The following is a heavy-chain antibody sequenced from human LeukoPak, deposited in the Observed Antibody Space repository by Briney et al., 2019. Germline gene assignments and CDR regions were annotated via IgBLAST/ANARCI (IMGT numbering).Heavy chain of an antibody. CDR3: ASSYSSGRPYFDY. CDR1: GFTFSSYA. D-gene: IGHD6-19*01. V-gene: IGHV3-30*04. J-gene: IGHJ4*02. CDR2: ISCDGSNK. Sequence: GGSLRLSCAASGFTFSSYAMHWVRQAPGKGLEGGAVISCDGSNKYYADSVKGRFTISRDNSKNTLYLQMNSLRAEDTAVYYCASSYSSGRPYFDYWGQGTLVTVSS.